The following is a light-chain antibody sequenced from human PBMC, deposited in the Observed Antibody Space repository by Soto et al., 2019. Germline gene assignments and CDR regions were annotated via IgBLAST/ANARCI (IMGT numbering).Light chain of an antibody. V-gene: IGKV1-39*01. Sequence: DIQMTPTPSSLSASVGYRVTITCRANQTISSYLNWYHQKPGKAPKLLIYAASTLQSGVPSRFSGSGSGTDFTLTISSLQPEDFATYYCQQSYNTLRTFGQGTKVDIK. CDR3: QQSYNTLRT. CDR2: AAS. J-gene: IGKJ1*01. CDR1: QTISSY.